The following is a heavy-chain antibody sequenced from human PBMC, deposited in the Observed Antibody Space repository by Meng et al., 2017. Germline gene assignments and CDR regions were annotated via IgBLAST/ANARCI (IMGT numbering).Heavy chain of an antibody. J-gene: IGHJ4*02. CDR1: GYNFPDYY. D-gene: IGHD6-25*01. CDR2: INPKSGDT. V-gene: IGHV1-2*06. Sequence: GERVQSGAEVKKPGASGQVSCKPSGYNFPDYYIHWVRRAPGQGLEWMGRINPKSGDTHYAQKFQARVTMTGDTSISTAYMELSGLRSDDTAMYYCARDEDISAAGKLFGDYWGQGTLVTVSS. CDR3: ARDEDISAAGKLFGDY.